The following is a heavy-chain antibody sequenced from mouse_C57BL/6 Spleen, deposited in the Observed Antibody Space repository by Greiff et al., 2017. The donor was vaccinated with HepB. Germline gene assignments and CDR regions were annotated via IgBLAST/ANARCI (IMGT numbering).Heavy chain of an antibody. CDR3: TRGVYYGFDY. J-gene: IGHJ2*01. D-gene: IGHD2-1*01. V-gene: IGHV14-4*01. CDR2: IDPENGDT. Sequence: VQLQQSGAELVRPGASVKLSCTASGFNIKDDYMHWVKQRPEQGLEWIGWIDPENGDTEYASKFQGKATITADTSSNTAYLQLSSLTSEDTAVYYCTRGVYYGFDYWGQGTTLTVSS. CDR1: GFNIKDDY.